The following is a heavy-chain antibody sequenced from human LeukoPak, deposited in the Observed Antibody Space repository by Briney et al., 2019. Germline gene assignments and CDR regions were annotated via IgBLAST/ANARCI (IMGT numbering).Heavy chain of an antibody. CDR3: ARVLMVRGVIIRGPYNWFDP. D-gene: IGHD3-10*01. CDR1: GYTFTSYY. V-gene: IGHV1-8*02. J-gene: IGHJ5*02. Sequence: ASVKVSCKASGYTFTSYYMHWVRQATGQGLEWMGWMNPNSGNTGYAQKFQGRVTMTRNTSISTAYMELSSLRSEDTAVYYCARVLMVRGVIIRGPYNWFDPWGQGTLVTVSS. CDR2: MNPNSGNT.